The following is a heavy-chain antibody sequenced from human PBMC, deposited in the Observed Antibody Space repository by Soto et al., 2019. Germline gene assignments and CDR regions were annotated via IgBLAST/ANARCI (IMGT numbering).Heavy chain of an antibody. CDR1: GYTFTSYG. Sequence: QVQLVQSGAEVKKPGASVKVSCKASGYTFTSYGISWVRQAPGQGLEWMGWISAYNGNTNYAQKLQGRVTMTTDTSTSAAYMELRSLRSEDTAVYYCARGGAYCGGDCYSGDAFDIWGQGTMVTVSS. J-gene: IGHJ3*02. CDR2: ISAYNGNT. D-gene: IGHD2-21*02. CDR3: ARGGAYCGGDCYSGDAFDI. V-gene: IGHV1-18*01.